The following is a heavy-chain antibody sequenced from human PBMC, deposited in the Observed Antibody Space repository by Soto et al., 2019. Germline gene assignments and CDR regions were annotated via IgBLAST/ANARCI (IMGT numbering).Heavy chain of an antibody. CDR2: ISYDGSNK. CDR1: GFTFSSYA. CDR3: ARAPDIVLIRAYYYYGMDV. D-gene: IGHD2-8*01. V-gene: IGHV3-30-3*01. J-gene: IGHJ6*02. Sequence: QVQLVESGGGVVQPGRSLRLSCAASGFTFSSYAMHWVRQAPGKGLEWVAVISYDGSNKYYADSVKGRFTISRDNSKNTLYVQMNSLRPEDTAVYYCARAPDIVLIRAYYYYGMDVWGQVTTVTVSS.